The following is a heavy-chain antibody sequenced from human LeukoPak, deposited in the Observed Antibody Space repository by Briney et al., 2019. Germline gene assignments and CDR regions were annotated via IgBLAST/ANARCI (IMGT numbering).Heavy chain of an antibody. CDR3: ARDRNLRYYMDV. D-gene: IGHD1-14*01. CDR2: IYYSGSP. Sequence: SSETLSLTCTVSGGSISSYYWSWIRQPPGKGLEWIGYIYYSGSPNYNPSLKSRVTISVDTSKNQFSLKLSSVTAADTPVYYCARDRNLRYYMDVWGKGTTVTVSS. CDR1: GGSISSYY. V-gene: IGHV4-59*01. J-gene: IGHJ6*03.